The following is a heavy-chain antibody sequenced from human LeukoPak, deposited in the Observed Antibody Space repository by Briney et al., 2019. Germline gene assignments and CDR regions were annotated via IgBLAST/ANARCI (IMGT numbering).Heavy chain of an antibody. D-gene: IGHD3-3*01. J-gene: IGHJ5*02. CDR2: ISGSGGST. Sequence: GGSLRLSCAASGFTFISYAMSWVRQAPGKGVEWVSSISGSGGSTYYADSVKGRFTISRDNSKNTLYLQMNSLRGEDTAVYYCAKVYDSWANNWFDPWGQGTLVTVSS. CDR3: AKVYDSWANNWFDP. V-gene: IGHV3-23*01. CDR1: GFTFISYA.